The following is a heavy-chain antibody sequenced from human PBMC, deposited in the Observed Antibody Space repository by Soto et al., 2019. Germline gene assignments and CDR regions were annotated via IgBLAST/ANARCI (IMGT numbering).Heavy chain of an antibody. Sequence: PGGSLRLSCAASGFTFSSYGMHWVRQAPGKGLEWVAVISYDGSNKYYADSVKGRFTISRDNSKNTLYLQMNSLRAEDTAVYYCAKDKGNKNSGPLDYWGQGTLVTVSS. V-gene: IGHV3-30*18. D-gene: IGHD6-19*01. CDR1: GFTFSSYG. CDR2: ISYDGSNK. CDR3: AKDKGNKNSGPLDY. J-gene: IGHJ4*02.